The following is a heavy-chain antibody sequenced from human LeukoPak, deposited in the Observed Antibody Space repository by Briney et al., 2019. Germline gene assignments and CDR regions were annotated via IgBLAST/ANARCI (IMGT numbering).Heavy chain of an antibody. D-gene: IGHD1-26*01. Sequence: GGSLRLSCAASGFTFTNYWMTWVRQVPGKGLEWVANIHKAGSESYYVDSVKGRFAISRDNAENSLYLQLSSLRVEDTAVYYCARVGAWELQRVFEYWGQGTLVTVSS. CDR3: ARVGAWELQRVFEY. V-gene: IGHV3-7*01. J-gene: IGHJ4*02. CDR1: GFTFTNYW. CDR2: IHKAGSES.